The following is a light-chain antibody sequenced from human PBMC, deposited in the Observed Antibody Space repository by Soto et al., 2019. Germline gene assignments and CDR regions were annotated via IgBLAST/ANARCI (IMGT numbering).Light chain of an antibody. CDR3: SSYTSSRAYV. CDR1: SSDVGSYNL. V-gene: IGLV2-14*02. J-gene: IGLJ1*01. Sequence: QSALTQPASVSGSPGQSITISCTGTSSDVGSYNLVSWYQHHPGKAPKLMIYEVSKRPSGVSNRFSGSKSGNTASLTISGLQAEDEADYYCSSYTSSRAYVFGIGTKLTVL. CDR2: EVS.